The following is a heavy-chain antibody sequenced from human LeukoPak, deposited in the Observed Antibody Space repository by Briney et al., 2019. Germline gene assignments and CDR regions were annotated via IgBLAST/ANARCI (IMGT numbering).Heavy chain of an antibody. CDR2: IYYSGST. J-gene: IGHJ4*02. V-gene: IGHV4-59*01. D-gene: IGHD2-15*01. CDR1: GGSISSYY. Sequence: SETLSLTCTVSGGSISSYYWSCIRQPPGKGLEWIGYIYYSGSTNYNPSLKSRVTISLDTSKNQFSLKLSSVTAADTAVYYCAGDRSPPPRLDYWGQGTLVTVSS. CDR3: AGDRSPPPRLDY.